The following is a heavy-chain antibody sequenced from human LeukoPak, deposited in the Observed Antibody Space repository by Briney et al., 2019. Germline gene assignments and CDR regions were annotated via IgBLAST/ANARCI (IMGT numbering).Heavy chain of an antibody. D-gene: IGHD3-22*01. J-gene: IGHJ4*02. CDR1: GFTFSGYG. V-gene: IGHV3-33*01. CDR3: VRGYYAGSGHHFEY. Sequence: GGSLRLSCATSGFTFSGYGMHWVRQAPGKGLEWVAVIWSDGSNKYYADSVKGRFTISRDNSKNTLYLQVNSLRAEDTAVYYCVRGYYAGSGHHFEYWGQGTLVTVSS. CDR2: IWSDGSNK.